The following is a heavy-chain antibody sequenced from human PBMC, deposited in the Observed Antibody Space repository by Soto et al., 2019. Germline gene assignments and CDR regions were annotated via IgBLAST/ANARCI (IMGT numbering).Heavy chain of an antibody. J-gene: IGHJ4*02. CDR2: IWNDGSNK. CDR1: GFSFSSYG. V-gene: IGHV3-33*03. CDR3: ASRSPASDY. Sequence: GSLRLSCAASGFSFSSYGMHWVRQAPGKGLEWVAVIWNDGSNKYYAGPVKGRFTISRDNSKNTLYLQMNSLRAEDTAVYYCASRSPASDYWGQGTLVTVSS.